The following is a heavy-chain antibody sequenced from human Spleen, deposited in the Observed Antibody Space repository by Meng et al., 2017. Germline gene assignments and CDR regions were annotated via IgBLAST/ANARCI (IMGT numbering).Heavy chain of an antibody. D-gene: IGHD4-23*01. Sequence: QVQLVESGGGVVQPGRSLRLSCAASGFTFSSYAMHWVRQAPGKGLEWVAVISYDGSNKYYADSVKGRFTISRDNSKNTLYLQMNSLRAEDTAVYYCARGDGGFDYWGQAPWSPSPQ. J-gene: IGHJ4*01. CDR1: GFTFSSYA. CDR3: ARGDGGFDY. V-gene: IGHV3-30-3*01. CDR2: ISYDGSNK.